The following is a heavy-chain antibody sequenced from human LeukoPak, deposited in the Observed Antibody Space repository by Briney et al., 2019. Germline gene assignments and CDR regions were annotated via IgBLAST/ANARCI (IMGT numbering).Heavy chain of an antibody. V-gene: IGHV4-59*01. CDR3: ARLSRGAAAGFDC. CDR2: IYYSGST. Sequence: SETLSLTCTVSDGSISSYYWSWIRQPPGKGLEWIGYIYYSGSTNFNPSLKSRVSISVDTSKNQFSLNLTSVTAADTAFYYCARLSRGAAAGFDCWGPGALVTVSS. D-gene: IGHD6-13*01. J-gene: IGHJ4*02. CDR1: DGSISSYY.